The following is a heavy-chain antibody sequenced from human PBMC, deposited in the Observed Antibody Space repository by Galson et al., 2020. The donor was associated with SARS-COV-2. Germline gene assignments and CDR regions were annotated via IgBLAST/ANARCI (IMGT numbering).Heavy chain of an antibody. J-gene: IGHJ4*02. CDR2: VSHTGDST. CDR1: GFTFSLYA. Sequence: TGGSLRLSCEVSGFTFSLYAMTWVRQAPGKGLEWVSSVSHTGDSTDYANSVKGRFTISRDNSKNTLYLQMDSLRGDDTAVYYCAKDLGGHGMGATLQWWGQGTLVTVSS. D-gene: IGHD1-26*01. V-gene: IGHV3-23*01. CDR3: AKDLGGHGMGATLQW.